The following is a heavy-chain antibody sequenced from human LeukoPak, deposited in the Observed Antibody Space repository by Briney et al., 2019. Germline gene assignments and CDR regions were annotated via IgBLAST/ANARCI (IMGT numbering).Heavy chain of an antibody. CDR2: IFFDGSNK. J-gene: IGHJ3*02. CDR1: GFTFSSHS. CDR3: ARGELNAFDI. Sequence: GGSLRLSCTASGFTFSSHSMHWVRQAPGKGLEWVALIFFDGSNKYYADSLKGRFTISRDNSKNTLYLQMNSLRVEDMAVYYCARGELNAFDIWGQGTMVTVSS. V-gene: IGHV3-33*01.